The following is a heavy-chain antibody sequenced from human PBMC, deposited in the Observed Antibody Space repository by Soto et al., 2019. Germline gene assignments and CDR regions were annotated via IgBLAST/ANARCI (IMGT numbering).Heavy chain of an antibody. CDR2: IFHSGSV. Sequence: SETLSLTCAVSDDSISSGSYWGWIRQPPGKGLEWIGSIFHSGSVFYNPSLKSRVTMSVDTSKNQFSLKLSSVTAADTAVYYCARDRGSGMDYFDYWGQGTLVTVSS. V-gene: IGHV4-38-2*02. J-gene: IGHJ4*02. CDR1: DDSISSGSY. D-gene: IGHD6-19*01. CDR3: ARDRGSGMDYFDY.